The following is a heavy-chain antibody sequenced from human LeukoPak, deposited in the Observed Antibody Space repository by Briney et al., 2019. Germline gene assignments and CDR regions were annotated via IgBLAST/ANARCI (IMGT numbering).Heavy chain of an antibody. J-gene: IGHJ6*04. Sequence: GGSLRLSCAASGFTFSSYSMNWVRQAPGKGLEWVSSISSSSSYIYYADSVKGRFTISRDNAKNSLYLQMNSLRAEDTAVYYCAKAFGYCSGGSCYYYYYGMDVWGKGTTVTVSS. V-gene: IGHV3-21*01. CDR1: GFTFSSYS. CDR2: ISSSSSYI. CDR3: AKAFGYCSGGSCYYYYYGMDV. D-gene: IGHD2-15*01.